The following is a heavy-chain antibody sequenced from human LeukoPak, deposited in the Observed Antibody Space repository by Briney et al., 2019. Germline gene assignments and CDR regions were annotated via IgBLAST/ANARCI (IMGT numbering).Heavy chain of an antibody. D-gene: IGHD6-13*01. CDR1: GYTFTAYY. Sequence: ASVKVSCKASGYTFTAYYMHWVRQAPGQGLEWMGWINPNSGGTNYAQKFQGRVTMTRDTSINTAYMELNRLTSDDTAVYYCATNFYSNSWSLTDWGQGTLVTVSS. CDR2: INPNSGGT. J-gene: IGHJ4*02. CDR3: ATNFYSNSWSLTD. V-gene: IGHV1-2*02.